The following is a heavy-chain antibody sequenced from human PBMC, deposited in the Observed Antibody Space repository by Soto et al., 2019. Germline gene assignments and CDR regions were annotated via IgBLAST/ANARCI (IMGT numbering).Heavy chain of an antibody. D-gene: IGHD6-6*01. Sequence: SVKVSCKASGYTFTGYFIHWVRQAPGQGLEWMGGIIPIFGTANYAQKFQGRVTITADESTGTAYMELSSLRSEDTAVYYCARDPGYSSSSAYNWFDPWGQGTLVTVSS. CDR3: ARDPGYSSSSAYNWFDP. V-gene: IGHV1-69*13. CDR2: IIPIFGTA. J-gene: IGHJ5*02. CDR1: GYTFTGYF.